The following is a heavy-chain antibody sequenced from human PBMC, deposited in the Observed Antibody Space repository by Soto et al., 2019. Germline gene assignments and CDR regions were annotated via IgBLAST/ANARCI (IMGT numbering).Heavy chain of an antibody. D-gene: IGHD2-21*01. V-gene: IGHV3-33*01. CDR1: AFTFGTYV. J-gene: IGHJ4*02. CDR2: IWYDGSVN. CDR3: ARADCGGQCPSDY. Sequence: GGSIRVSCAASAFTFGTYVMHWVRQYPGEGLEWVAGIWYDGSVNSCVDSVKGRFSDSRDNSQNTVALQVNTLRAEDTAVYYCARADCGGQCPSDYGGQETLVTGSS.